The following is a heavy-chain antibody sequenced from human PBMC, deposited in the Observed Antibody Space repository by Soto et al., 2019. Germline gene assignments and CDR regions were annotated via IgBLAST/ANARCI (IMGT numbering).Heavy chain of an antibody. CDR3: AKDYLDCGGDCPPFDY. D-gene: IGHD2-21*02. V-gene: IGHV3-23*01. CDR2: ISGSGANT. Sequence: EVQLLESGGGLVQPGGSLRLSCAASGFTFSNYAMTWVRQAPGKGLAWVSAISGSGANTYYADSVKGRFTTSRDDSKSTVYLQMNSLRAEDTAVYYCAKDYLDCGGDCPPFDYWGQGTQVTVSS. J-gene: IGHJ4*02. CDR1: GFTFSNYA.